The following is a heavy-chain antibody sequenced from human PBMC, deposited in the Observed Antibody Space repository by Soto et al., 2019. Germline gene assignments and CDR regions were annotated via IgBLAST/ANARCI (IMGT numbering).Heavy chain of an antibody. CDR2: ISSDGRNK. Sequence: QVQLVETGGGVVQPGRSLRLSCAASGFSFSSYTMHWVRQAPGKGLEWVAVISSDGRNKYYADPVKGRVTISRDNSKNSLYLQMNSLSSEDTAVYFCAREDSIVMVTAPNFDCWGQGTLVTVSS. CDR1: GFSFSSYT. J-gene: IGHJ4*02. CDR3: AREDSIVMVTAPNFDC. D-gene: IGHD2-21*02. V-gene: IGHV3-30*04.